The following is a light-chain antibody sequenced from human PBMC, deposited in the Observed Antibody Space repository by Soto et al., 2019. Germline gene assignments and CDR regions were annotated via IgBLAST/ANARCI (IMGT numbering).Light chain of an antibody. CDR3: MQAIQTLT. J-gene: IGKJ4*01. CDR1: QSLLHSNGYNY. CDR2: LGS. V-gene: IGKV2-28*01. Sequence: DIVMTQSPLSLPVTPGEPASISCRSSQSLLHSNGYNYLDWYLQKPGQSPQLLIYLGSNRASGVPDRFSGSGSGTYFTLKSSRVEADDVGVYYCMQAIQTLTFGGGTKVEIK.